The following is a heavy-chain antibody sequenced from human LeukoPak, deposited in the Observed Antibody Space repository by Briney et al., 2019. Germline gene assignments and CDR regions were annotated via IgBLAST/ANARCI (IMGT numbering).Heavy chain of an antibody. D-gene: IGHD2-15*01. CDR1: GFTFSGYP. J-gene: IGHJ4*02. Sequence: PGGSLRLSCAASGFTFSGYPMHWVRQAPGKGLEYVSAITPDGGGTYYASSVRGRFTISRDNSMNTLYLQMGGLRDEDMAVYYCARLLGSGSTRRIYEYWGQGTLVTVSS. CDR2: ITPDGGGT. V-gene: IGHV3-64*01. CDR3: ARLLGSGSTRRIYEY.